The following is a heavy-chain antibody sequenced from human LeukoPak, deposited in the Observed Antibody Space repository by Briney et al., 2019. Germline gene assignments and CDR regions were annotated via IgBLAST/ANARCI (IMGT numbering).Heavy chain of an antibody. CDR3: ARGPFGYSSSWSFDY. J-gene: IGHJ4*02. CDR1: GYTFTGYY. CDR2: INPNSGGT. Sequence: ASVKVSCKASGYTFTGYYMHWVRQAPGQGLEWMGWINPNSGGTNYAQKFQGRVTLTRDTSISTAYMELSRLRSDDTAVYYCARGPFGYSSSWSFDYWGQGTLVTVSS. D-gene: IGHD6-13*01. V-gene: IGHV1-2*02.